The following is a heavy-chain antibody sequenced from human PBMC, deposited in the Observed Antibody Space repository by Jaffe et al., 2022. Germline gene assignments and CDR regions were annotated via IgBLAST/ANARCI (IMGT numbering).Heavy chain of an antibody. CDR2: INHSGST. Sequence: QVQLQQWGAGLLKPSETLSLTCAVYGGSFSGYYWSWIRQPPGKGLEWIGEINHSGSTNYNPSLKSRVTISVDTSKNQFSLKLSSVTAADTAVYYCARAFGITMIVDGAFDIWGQGTMVTVSS. J-gene: IGHJ3*02. CDR3: ARAFGITMIVDGAFDI. V-gene: IGHV4-34*01. CDR1: GGSFSGYY. D-gene: IGHD3-22*01.